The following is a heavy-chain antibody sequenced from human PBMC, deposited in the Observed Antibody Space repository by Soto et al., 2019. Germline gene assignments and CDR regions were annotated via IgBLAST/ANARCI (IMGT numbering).Heavy chain of an antibody. CDR3: ARGVNSGSYYFDY. Sequence: SETLSLTCAVYGGSFSGYYWSWIRQPPGKGLEWIGEINHSGSTNYNPALKSRVTISLDTSKNQFSLKLSSVTAADTAVYYCARGVNSGSYYFDYWGQGTLVTVSS. D-gene: IGHD1-26*01. J-gene: IGHJ4*02. CDR1: GGSFSGYY. V-gene: IGHV4-34*01. CDR2: INHSGST.